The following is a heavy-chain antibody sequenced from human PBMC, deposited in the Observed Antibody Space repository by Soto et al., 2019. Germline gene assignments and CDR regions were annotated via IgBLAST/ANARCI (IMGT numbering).Heavy chain of an antibody. Sequence: GGSLRLSCAASGFTVSSNYMSWVRQAPGKGLEWVSVIYSGGSTYYADSVKGRFTISRDNSKNTLYLQMNSLRAEDTAVYYCARDPRIAAAGKARRMDVWGQGTTVTVSS. D-gene: IGHD6-13*01. CDR1: GFTVSSNY. J-gene: IGHJ6*02. CDR2: IYSGGST. V-gene: IGHV3-66*01. CDR3: ARDPRIAAAGKARRMDV.